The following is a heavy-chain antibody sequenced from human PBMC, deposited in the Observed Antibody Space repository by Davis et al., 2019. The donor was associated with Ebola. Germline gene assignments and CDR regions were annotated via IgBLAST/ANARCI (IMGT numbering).Heavy chain of an antibody. CDR1: GFTFGDYA. Sequence: GESLKISCPASGFTFGDYAMSWFRQAPGKGLEWVGFIRSKAYGGTTEYAASVKGRFTISRDDSKSIAYLQMNSLKTEDTAVYYCTRSPSSSSPLGAFDIWGQGTMVTVSS. CDR3: TRSPSSSSPLGAFDI. J-gene: IGHJ3*02. CDR2: IRSKAYGGTT. V-gene: IGHV3-49*03. D-gene: IGHD6-6*01.